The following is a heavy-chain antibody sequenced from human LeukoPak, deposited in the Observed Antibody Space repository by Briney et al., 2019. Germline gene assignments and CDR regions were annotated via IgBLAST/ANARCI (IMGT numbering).Heavy chain of an antibody. J-gene: IGHJ4*02. D-gene: IGHD5-18*01. CDR2: IYYSGTT. CDR3: ARNRRGYSYGTLYYFDY. Sequence: SETLSLTCTVSGGSISSSDYYWGWLRQPPGKGLEWIANIYYSGTTYYNPSLKSRVTISVDTSKNQFTLKLSSVTAADTAVFFCARNRRGYSYGTLYYFDYWGQGTLVTVSS. V-gene: IGHV4-39*01. CDR1: GGSISSSDYY.